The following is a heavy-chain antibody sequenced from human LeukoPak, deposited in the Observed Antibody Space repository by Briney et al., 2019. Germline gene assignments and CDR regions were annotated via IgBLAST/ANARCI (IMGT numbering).Heavy chain of an antibody. V-gene: IGHV3-49*04. J-gene: IGHJ5*02. Sequence: GGSLRLSCAASGFTFSNSVMSLVRQAPGKGLEWVGFIRSKAYGGTTEYAASVKGRFTISRDDSKSIAYLQMNSLKTEDTAVYYCTRDRDSGSYYANWFDPWGQGTLVTVSS. CDR2: IRSKAYGGTT. CDR1: GFTFSNSV. CDR3: TRDRDSGSYYANWFDP. D-gene: IGHD1-26*01.